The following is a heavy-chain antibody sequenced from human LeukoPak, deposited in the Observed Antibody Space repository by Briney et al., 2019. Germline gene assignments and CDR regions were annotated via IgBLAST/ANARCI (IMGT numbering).Heavy chain of an antibody. V-gene: IGHV3-23*01. CDR2: ISGSGGST. CDR1: GFTFSSYA. Sequence: GGSLRLSCAASGFTFSSYAMRWVRQAPGKGLAWVSAISGSGGSTYYADSVKGRFTISRDNSKNTLYLQMNSLRAEDTAVYYCAKSSGLLPYYFDYWGRGTLVTVSS. D-gene: IGHD2-15*01. J-gene: IGHJ4*02. CDR3: AKSSGLLPYYFDY.